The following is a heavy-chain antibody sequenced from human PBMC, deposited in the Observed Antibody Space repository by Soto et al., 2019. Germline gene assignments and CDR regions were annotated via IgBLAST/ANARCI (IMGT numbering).Heavy chain of an antibody. D-gene: IGHD3-10*01. J-gene: IGHJ3*02. V-gene: IGHV3-48*03. CDR1: GFTFSSYE. Sequence: EVQLVESGGGLVQPGGSLRLSCAASGFTFSSYEMNWVRQAPGKGLEWVSYISTSGGAIYYADSVKGRFTISRDNAKNSLYLQMNSLRVEDTAVYYCAREGITMLRGVSDAIDIWGQGTMVTVSS. CDR3: AREGITMLRGVSDAIDI. CDR2: ISTSGGAI.